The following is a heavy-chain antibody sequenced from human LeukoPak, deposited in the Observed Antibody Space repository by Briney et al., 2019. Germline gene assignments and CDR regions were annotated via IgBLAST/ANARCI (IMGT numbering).Heavy chain of an antibody. Sequence: GGSLRLSCAASGFTFNNYAMTWVRQAPGKGLEWVSLISATGGNTYYADSVKGRFTISRDNSKNTLSLQTNSLRAEDTAVYYCAKDVRVGGGGMDVWGQGIPVTVSS. D-gene: IGHD1-26*01. V-gene: IGHV3-23*01. J-gene: IGHJ6*02. CDR1: GFTFNNYA. CDR3: AKDVRVGGGGMDV. CDR2: ISATGGNT.